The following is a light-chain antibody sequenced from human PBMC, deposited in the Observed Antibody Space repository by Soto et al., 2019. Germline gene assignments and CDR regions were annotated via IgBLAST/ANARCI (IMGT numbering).Light chain of an antibody. CDR1: RTVSNW. CDR2: RAS. Sequence: DIQMTQSPSILSASVGDRVTITRRASRTVSNWLAWYHHQPGRAPRLLISRASTLESGVPPRFSGSGFGTEFTLTIDSLQPDDFGTYYCQQYNSYALTFCQGTRLEN. J-gene: IGKJ5*01. V-gene: IGKV1-5*03. CDR3: QQYNSYALT.